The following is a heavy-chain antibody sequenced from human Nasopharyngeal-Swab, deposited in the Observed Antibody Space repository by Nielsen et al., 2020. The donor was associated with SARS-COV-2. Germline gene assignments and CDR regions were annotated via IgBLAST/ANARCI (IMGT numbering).Heavy chain of an antibody. J-gene: IGHJ6*03. V-gene: IGHV3-30*18. CDR3: AKDGMYYDFWSGYSTVMEAYYYYYMDV. CDR2: ISYDGSNK. D-gene: IGHD3-3*01. Sequence: VRQAPGKGLEWVAVISYDGSNKYYADSVKGRFTISRDNSKNTLYLQMNSLRAEDTAVYYCAKDGMYYDFWSGYSTVMEAYYYYYMDVWGKGTTVTVPS.